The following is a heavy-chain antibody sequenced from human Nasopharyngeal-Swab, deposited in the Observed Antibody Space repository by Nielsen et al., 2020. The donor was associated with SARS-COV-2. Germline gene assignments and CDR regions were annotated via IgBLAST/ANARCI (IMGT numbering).Heavy chain of an antibody. Sequence: GESLKISCAASGFTFSSYWMSWVRQAPGKGLEWVANIKQDGSEKYYVDSVKGRFTISRDNAKNSLYLQMNSLRAEDTAVYYCASARRVAGPVAFDIWGQGTMVTVSS. CDR2: IKQDGSEK. J-gene: IGHJ3*02. D-gene: IGHD6-19*01. CDR1: GFTFSSYW. V-gene: IGHV3-7*01. CDR3: ASARRVAGPVAFDI.